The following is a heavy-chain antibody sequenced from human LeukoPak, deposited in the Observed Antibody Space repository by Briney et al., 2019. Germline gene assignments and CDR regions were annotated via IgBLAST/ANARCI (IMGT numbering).Heavy chain of an antibody. CDR2: ISAYNGNT. CDR3: ARDLDSSSWYMMYYYYMDV. Sequence: GASVKVSCKASGYTFTSYGISWVRQAPGQGLEWMGWISAYNGNTNYAQKLQGRVTMTTDTSTSTAYMELRSLRSDDTAVYYCARDLDSSSWYMMYYYYMDVWGKGTTVTVSS. J-gene: IGHJ6*03. D-gene: IGHD6-13*01. CDR1: GYTFTSYG. V-gene: IGHV1-18*01.